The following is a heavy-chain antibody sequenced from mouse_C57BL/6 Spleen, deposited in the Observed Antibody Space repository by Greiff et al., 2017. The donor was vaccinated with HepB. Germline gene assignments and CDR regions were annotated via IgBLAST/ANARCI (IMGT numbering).Heavy chain of an antibody. CDR2: IYPGDGDT. J-gene: IGHJ2*01. Sequence: QVQLKESGAELVKPGASVKISCKASGYAFSSYWMNWVKQRPGKGLEWIGQIYPGDGDTNYNGKFKGKATLTADKSSSTAYMQLSSLTSEDSAVYVCARSPYYYGSSSFDYWGQGTTLTVSS. CDR1: GYAFSSYW. D-gene: IGHD1-1*01. V-gene: IGHV1-80*01. CDR3: ARSPYYYGSSSFDY.